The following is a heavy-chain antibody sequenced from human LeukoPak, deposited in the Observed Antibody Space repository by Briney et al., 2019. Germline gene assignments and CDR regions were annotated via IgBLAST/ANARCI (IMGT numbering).Heavy chain of an antibody. V-gene: IGHV3-43*01. Sequence: GGSLRLSCAASGFTFSSYWMHWVRQAPGKGLEWVSLISWDGSSTYYADSVKGRFTISRDNSKNSLYLQMNSLRTEDTALYYCAKDESRYCSGGSCYPVDYWGQGTLVTVSS. CDR3: AKDESRYCSGGSCYPVDY. CDR2: ISWDGSST. D-gene: IGHD2-15*01. CDR1: GFTFSSYW. J-gene: IGHJ4*02.